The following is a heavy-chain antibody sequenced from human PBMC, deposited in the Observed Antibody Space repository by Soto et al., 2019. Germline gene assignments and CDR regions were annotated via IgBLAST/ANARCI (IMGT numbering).Heavy chain of an antibody. CDR1: GVTFSSYR. D-gene: IGHD6-13*01. Sequence: ASVKVSCKASGVTFSSYRFNWVRQARGQGLEWLGGIVPIYRTADYAQKFQGRVTITADESTRTVYMELGSLKSQDTALYYCARDSGAKLSSSWGQGTLVTVSS. J-gene: IGHJ4*02. CDR2: IVPIYRTA. CDR3: ARDSGAKLSSS. V-gene: IGHV1-69*13.